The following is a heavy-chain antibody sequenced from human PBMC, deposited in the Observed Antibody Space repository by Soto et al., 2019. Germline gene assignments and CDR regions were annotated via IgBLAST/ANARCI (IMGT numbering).Heavy chain of an antibody. J-gene: IGHJ4*02. CDR1: GFTFRFFD. D-gene: IGHD4-4*01. CDR3: AKDAYTPFRTTAHDSGGLDH. Sequence: LRLSCETSGFTFRFFDMHWVRQAPGKGLEWVAMISRDGNNKHYGDSVKGRFSISRDNSKNTLYLQMNRLSDDDTAIYYCAKDAYTPFRTTAHDSGGLDHWGRGTLVTVSS. CDR2: ISRDGNNK. V-gene: IGHV3-30*18.